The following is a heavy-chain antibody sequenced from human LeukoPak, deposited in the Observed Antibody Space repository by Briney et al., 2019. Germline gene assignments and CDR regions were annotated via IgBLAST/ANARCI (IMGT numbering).Heavy chain of an antibody. V-gene: IGHV3-33*06. D-gene: IGHD5-24*01. CDR3: AKDRGDGSNWFDP. CDR2: IWYDGSNK. Sequence: GRSLRLSCAASGFTFSSYGMHWVRQAPGKGLEWVAVIWYDGSNKYYADYVKGRFTISRDNSKNTLFLQMNSLRADDTAVYYCAKDRGDGSNWFDPWGQGTLVTVSS. CDR1: GFTFSSYG. J-gene: IGHJ5*02.